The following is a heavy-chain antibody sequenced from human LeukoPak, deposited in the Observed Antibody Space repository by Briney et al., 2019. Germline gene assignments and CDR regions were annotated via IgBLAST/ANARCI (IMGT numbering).Heavy chain of an antibody. Sequence: GGSLRLSCAASGLTFSSYGMHWVRQAPGKGLEWVAVISYDGSNKYYADSVKGRFTISRDNSKNTLYLQMNSLRAEDTAVYYCARDFGEYQLLPDAFDIWGQGTMVTVSS. V-gene: IGHV3-30*03. CDR2: ISYDGSNK. J-gene: IGHJ3*02. CDR3: ARDFGEYQLLPDAFDI. CDR1: GLTFSSYG. D-gene: IGHD2-2*01.